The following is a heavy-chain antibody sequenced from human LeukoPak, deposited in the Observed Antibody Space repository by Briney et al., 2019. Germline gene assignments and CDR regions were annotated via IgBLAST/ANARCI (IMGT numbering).Heavy chain of an antibody. CDR2: IYYSGST. CDR3: ASGNDYGDSFDY. V-gene: IGHV4-59*01. Sequence: PSETLSLTCTVSGSSISAYYWTWIRQSPGEGLEWIGNIYYSGSTNSNPSLKSRVTVSLDTSKNQFSLKVRSVTAVDTAVYYCASGNDYGDSFDYWGQGTLVTVSS. J-gene: IGHJ4*02. CDR1: GSSISAYY. D-gene: IGHD4-17*01.